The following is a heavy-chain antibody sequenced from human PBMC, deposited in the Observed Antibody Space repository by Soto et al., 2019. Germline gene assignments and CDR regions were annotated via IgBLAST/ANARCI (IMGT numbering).Heavy chain of an antibody. CDR2: VTYEENEI. CDR3: VKEQSSGYWRTGDY. J-gene: IGHJ4*02. CDR1: GFTFSSCG. Sequence: QVQLVESGGGVVQPGRSLRLSCAASGFTFSSCGMHRVRQAPGKGLEWVAVVTYEENEIHYADSVKGRFTISRDNSKNMVYLQMDSLRVEDTAVYYCVKEQSSGYWRTGDYWGQGTLITVSS. D-gene: IGHD6-25*01. V-gene: IGHV3-30*18.